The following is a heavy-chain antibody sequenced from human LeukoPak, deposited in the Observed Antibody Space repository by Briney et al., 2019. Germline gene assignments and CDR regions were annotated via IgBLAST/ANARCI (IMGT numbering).Heavy chain of an antibody. D-gene: IGHD3-22*01. Sequence: GGSLRLSCEVSGLIFNNAWMAWVRQAPGKGPEWVGRIKSKIDGGTPEYAAPVKGIFIMSRDDSKSTLYLQMNSLRSEDTAVYYCTTDQGWGYYNSLDIWGHGTMVTVSS. CDR3: TTDQGWGYYNSLDI. V-gene: IGHV3-15*01. CDR2: IKSKIDGGTP. CDR1: GLIFNNAW. J-gene: IGHJ3*02.